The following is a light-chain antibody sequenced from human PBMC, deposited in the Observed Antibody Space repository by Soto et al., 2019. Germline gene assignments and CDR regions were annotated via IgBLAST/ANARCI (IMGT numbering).Light chain of an antibody. J-gene: IGKJ1*01. CDR1: QGISTY. CDR2: DAS. CDR3: QHYNSYSEA. V-gene: IGKV1-5*01. Sequence: DIQMTQSPSSLSESAGDSVTITSRASQGISTYLNWYQQKPGKAPKLLIYDASSLESGVPSRFSGSGSGTEFTLTISSLQPDDFATYYCQHYNSYSEAFGQGTKVDIK.